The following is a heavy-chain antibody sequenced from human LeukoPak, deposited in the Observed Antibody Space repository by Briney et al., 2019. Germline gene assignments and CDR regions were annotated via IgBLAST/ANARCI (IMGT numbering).Heavy chain of an antibody. J-gene: IGHJ4*02. CDR1: GGSISSYY. CDR3: ARFYGETHFDY. CDR2: IYYSGST. D-gene: IGHD4-17*01. V-gene: IGHV4-59*01. Sequence: PSGTLSLTCTVSGGSISSYYWSWIRQPPGKGLEWIGYIYYSGSTNYNPSLKSRVTISVDTSKNQFSLKLSSVTAADTAVYYCARFYGETHFDYWGQGTLVTVSS.